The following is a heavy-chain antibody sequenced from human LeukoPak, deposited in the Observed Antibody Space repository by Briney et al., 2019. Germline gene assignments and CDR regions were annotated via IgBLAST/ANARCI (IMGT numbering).Heavy chain of an antibody. CDR2: ISGSGGST. Sequence: GGSLRLSCAASGFTFSSYAMSWVRQAPGKGLEWVSAISGSGGSTYYADSVKGRFTISRDNSKNTLYLQMNSLRAEDTAVYYCAKDPVITMIVVAKPDDYWGQGTLVTVSS. D-gene: IGHD3-22*01. CDR1: GFTFSSYA. V-gene: IGHV3-23*01. J-gene: IGHJ4*02. CDR3: AKDPVITMIVVAKPDDY.